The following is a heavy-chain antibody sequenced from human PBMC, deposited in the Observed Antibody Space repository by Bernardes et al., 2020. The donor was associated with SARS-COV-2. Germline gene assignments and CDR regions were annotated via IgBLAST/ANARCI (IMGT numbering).Heavy chain of an antibody. Sequence: ASVKVSCKASGYNFIDYYIHWVRQAPGQGLEWMGWIKPSTGLTSYIPKFQVRLTLTRDTSISTVYMDLTGLTSDDTAVYYCARSDSSSWFDYWGQGTLVTVSS. J-gene: IGHJ4*02. CDR2: IKPSTGLT. CDR3: ARSDSSSWFDY. D-gene: IGHD6-13*01. CDR1: GYNFIDYY. V-gene: IGHV1-2*02.